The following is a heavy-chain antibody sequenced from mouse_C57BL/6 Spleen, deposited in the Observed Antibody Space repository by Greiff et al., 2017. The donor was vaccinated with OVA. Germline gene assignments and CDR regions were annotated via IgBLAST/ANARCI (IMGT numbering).Heavy chain of an antibody. CDR1: GYTFTDYN. V-gene: IGHV1-18*01. CDR2: INPNNGGT. CDR3: ARADFYGSSYEYFDV. D-gene: IGHD1-1*01. Sequence: DVKLQESGPELVKPGASVKIPCKASGYTFTDYNMDWVKQSHGKSLEWIGDINPNNGGTIYNQKFKGKATLTVDKSSSTAYMELRSLTSEDTAVYYCARADFYGSSYEYFDVWGTGTTVTVSS. J-gene: IGHJ1*03.